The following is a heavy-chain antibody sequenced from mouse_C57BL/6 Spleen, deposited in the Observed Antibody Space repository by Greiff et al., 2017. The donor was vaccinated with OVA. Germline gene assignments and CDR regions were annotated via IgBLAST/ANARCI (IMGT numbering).Heavy chain of an antibody. Sequence: VQGVESGPGLVAPSQSLSITCTVSGFSLNSYAISWVRQPPGKGLEWLGVIWTGGGTNYNSALQSRLSISKDNSKSQVFLKMNSLQTDDTARYYCARKGELGQDYFDYWGQGTTLTVSS. CDR1: GFSLNSYA. J-gene: IGHJ2*01. CDR3: ARKGELGQDYFDY. V-gene: IGHV2-9-1*01. D-gene: IGHD4-1*01. CDR2: IWTGGGT.